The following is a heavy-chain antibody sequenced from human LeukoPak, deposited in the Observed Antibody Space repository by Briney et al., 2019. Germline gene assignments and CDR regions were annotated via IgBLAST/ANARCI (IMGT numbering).Heavy chain of an antibody. J-gene: IGHJ6*02. CDR2: IYHSGST. Sequence: SGTLSLTCTVSGGSISRYYWSWIRQPPGKGLQWIGHIYHSGSTNYNPTLKSRVTISVGTSKNQFSLWLSSVTAADTAVYYCARLHSSGWYDPELVGTDVWGQGITVIVSS. D-gene: IGHD6-19*01. CDR1: GGSISRYY. V-gene: IGHV4-59*08. CDR3: ARLHSSGWYDPELVGTDV.